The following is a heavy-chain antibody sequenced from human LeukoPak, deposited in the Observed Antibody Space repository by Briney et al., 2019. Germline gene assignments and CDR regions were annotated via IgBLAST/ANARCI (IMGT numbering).Heavy chain of an antibody. D-gene: IGHD2-2*01. CDR2: INPNSGGT. V-gene: IGHV1-2*02. CDR1: GYTFTGYY. CDR3: ARDLPRVDCSSTSCPPDAFDI. Sequence: GASVKVSCKASGYTFTGYYMHWVRQAPGQGLEWMGWINPNSGGTNYAQKFQGRVTMTRDTSISTAYMELSRLRSDDTAVYYCARDLPRVDCSSTSCPPDAFDIWGQGTMVTVSS. J-gene: IGHJ3*02.